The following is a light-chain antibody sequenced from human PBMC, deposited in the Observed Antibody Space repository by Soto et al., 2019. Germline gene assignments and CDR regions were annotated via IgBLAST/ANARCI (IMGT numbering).Light chain of an antibody. CDR2: DTY. V-gene: IGKV3-11*01. CDR1: QSVRSK. J-gene: IGKJ4*01. CDR3: QQRSNWPPALT. Sequence: EIVLTQSPASLSVSPGERATLSCRAIQSVRSKVAWYQQKPGQAPSLVIYDTYIRATGIPARFSGSGFGTEFTLTISSLEPEDFAVYYCQQRSNWPPALTFGGGTKVDIK.